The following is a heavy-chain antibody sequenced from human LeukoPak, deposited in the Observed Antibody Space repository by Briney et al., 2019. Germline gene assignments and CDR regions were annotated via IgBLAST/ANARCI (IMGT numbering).Heavy chain of an antibody. Sequence: PSETLSLTCTVSGGSISSYYWSWIRQPPGKGLEWIGYIYYSGSTNYNPSLKSRVTISVDTSKNQFSLKLSSVTAADTAVYYCARGRGTYYYGSGSAVNYYYYYMDVWGKGTTVTVSS. J-gene: IGHJ6*03. D-gene: IGHD3-10*01. CDR3: ARGRGTYYYGSGSAVNYYYYYMDV. CDR1: GGSISSYY. CDR2: IYYSGST. V-gene: IGHV4-59*08.